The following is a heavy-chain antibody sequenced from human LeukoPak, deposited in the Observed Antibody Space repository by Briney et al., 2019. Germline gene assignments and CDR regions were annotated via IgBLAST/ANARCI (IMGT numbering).Heavy chain of an antibody. CDR1: GFTFSSYA. J-gene: IGHJ4*02. Sequence: GGSLRLSCAASGFTFSSYAMSWVRQAPGKGLEWVSAISGSGGSTYYADSVKGRFTISRDNSKNTLYLQMNSLRAEDTAVYYCASTTGYSSSWFYFDYWGQGTLVTVSS. V-gene: IGHV3-23*01. D-gene: IGHD6-13*01. CDR3: ASTTGYSSSWFYFDY. CDR2: ISGSGGST.